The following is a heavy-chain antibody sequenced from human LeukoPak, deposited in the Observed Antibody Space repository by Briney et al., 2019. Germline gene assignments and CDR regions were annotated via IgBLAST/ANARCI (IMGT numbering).Heavy chain of an antibody. CDR3: ARYLGYCSGGSCLQWAFDI. CDR1: GGSINSGNYY. J-gene: IGHJ3*02. CDR2: MYTSGST. V-gene: IGHV4-61*02. D-gene: IGHD2-15*01. Sequence: PSQTLSLTCSVSGGSINSGNYYWSWIRQPAGKGREWIGRMYTSGSTNYNPSLKSRVSISVDTSKNQFSLKLTSVTAADTAVYYCARYLGYCSGGSCLQWAFDIWGQGTMVTVSS.